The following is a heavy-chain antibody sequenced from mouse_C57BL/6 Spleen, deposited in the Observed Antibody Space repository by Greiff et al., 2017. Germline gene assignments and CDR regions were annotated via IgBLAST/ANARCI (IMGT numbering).Heavy chain of an antibody. CDR2: IHPSDSDT. V-gene: IGHV1-74*01. D-gene: IGHD2-1*01. CDR1: GYTFTSYW. CDR3: AIAGPTTNYYAMDY. J-gene: IGHJ4*01. Sequence: QVQLQQPGAELVKPGASVTVSCKASGYTFTSYWMHWVKQRPGQGLEWIGRIHPSDSDTNYNQQFKGKATLTVDKSSSTAYMQLSSLTSEDSAVXYCAIAGPTTNYYAMDYWGQGTSVTVSS.